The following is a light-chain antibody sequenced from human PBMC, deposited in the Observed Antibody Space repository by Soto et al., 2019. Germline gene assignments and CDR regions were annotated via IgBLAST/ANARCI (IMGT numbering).Light chain of an antibody. CDR3: QQYTDWPTT. CDR1: QSLSST. V-gene: IGKV3-15*01. Sequence: MTQSPATLSVSPGESATPSCRASQSLSSTVAWYQQRPGQAPRLLIYGASTRATGTPARFSGSGSGTEFTLTISSLQSEDFAVYYCQQYTDWPTTFGQGTKVDIK. J-gene: IGKJ1*01. CDR2: GAS.